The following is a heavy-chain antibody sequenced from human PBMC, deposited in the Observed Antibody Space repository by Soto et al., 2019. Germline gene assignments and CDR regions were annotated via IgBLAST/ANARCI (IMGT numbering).Heavy chain of an antibody. J-gene: IGHJ4*02. D-gene: IGHD4-17*01. CDR1: GGSISSGGYS. Sequence: SETLSLTCAVSGGSISSGGYSWSWIRQPPGKGLEWIGYIYYSGSTNYNPPLKSRVTISVDSSKNQFSLKLSSVTAADTAVYYCARRYGDSFDFWGQGTLVTVSS. CDR3: ARRYGDSFDF. V-gene: IGHV4-61*08. CDR2: IYYSGST.